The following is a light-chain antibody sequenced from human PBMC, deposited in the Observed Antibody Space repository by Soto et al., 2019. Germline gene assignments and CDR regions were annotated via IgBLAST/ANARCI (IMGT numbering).Light chain of an antibody. V-gene: IGLV2-23*02. CDR3: CSYAGSSTRYV. J-gene: IGLJ1*01. CDR2: EVS. Sequence: QPVLTQPASVSGSHGQASTISCTGTSSDVGSYNLVSWYQQHPGKAPKLMIYEVSKRPSGVSNRFSGSKSGNTASLTISGLQAEDEADYYCCSYAGSSTRYVFGTGTKVTLL. CDR1: SSDVGSYNL.